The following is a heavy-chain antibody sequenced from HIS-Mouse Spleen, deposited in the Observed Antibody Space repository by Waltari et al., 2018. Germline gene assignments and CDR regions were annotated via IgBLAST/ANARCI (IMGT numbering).Heavy chain of an antibody. Sequence: QVQLQESGPGLVKPSETLSLTCTVSGGSISSYYWSWIRQPPGKGLEWIGYIYYSGGTNYNPSRKSRVTISVDTSKNQFSLKLSSVTAADTAVYYCARRGLGTLDYWGQGTLVTVSS. CDR3: ARRGLGTLDY. J-gene: IGHJ4*02. CDR1: GGSISSYY. V-gene: IGHV4-59*01. CDR2: IYYSGGT. D-gene: IGHD7-27*01.